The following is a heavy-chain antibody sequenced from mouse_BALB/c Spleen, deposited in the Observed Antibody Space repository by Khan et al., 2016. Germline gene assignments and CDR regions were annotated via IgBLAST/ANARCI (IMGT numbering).Heavy chain of an antibody. J-gene: IGHJ2*01. Sequence: EVELVESGGGLVKPGGSLKLSCAASGFTFSSYAMSWVRQTPEKRLEWVATISSGGSYTYYPDSVKGRFTISRDNAKNTLYLQMSSLRSEDTAMYNCARRGNYDFDYWGQGTTLTVSS. CDR1: GFTFSSYA. CDR3: ARRGNYDFDY. D-gene: IGHD2-1*01. CDR2: ISSGGSYT. V-gene: IGHV5-9-3*01.